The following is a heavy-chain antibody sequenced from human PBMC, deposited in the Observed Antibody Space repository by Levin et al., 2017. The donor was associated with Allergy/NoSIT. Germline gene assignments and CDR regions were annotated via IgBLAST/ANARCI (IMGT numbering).Heavy chain of an antibody. CDR2: ISGSGGST. CDR3: AKDPDYDFWSGYPPAGFDY. J-gene: IGHJ4*02. V-gene: IGHV3-23*01. D-gene: IGHD3-3*01. Sequence: GGSLRLSCAASGFTFSSYAMSWVRQAPGKGLEWVSAISGSGGSTYYADSVKGRFTISRDNSKNTLYLQMNSLRAEDTAVYYCAKDPDYDFWSGYPPAGFDYWGQGTLVTVSS. CDR1: GFTFSSYA.